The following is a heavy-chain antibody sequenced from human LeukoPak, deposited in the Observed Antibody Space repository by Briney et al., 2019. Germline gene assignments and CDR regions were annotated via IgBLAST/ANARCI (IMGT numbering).Heavy chain of an antibody. CDR3: VLNNHYGSGSYRQGYYYYYMDV. CDR2: VDPEDGEI. D-gene: IGHD3-10*01. CDR1: EYTFTDYY. Sequence: TVKISCKASEYTFTDYYMHWVQQAPGKGLKWWGRVDPEDGEIVYAEKFQGRVTIIADTSTDTAYMELSRLRSEDTAVYYCVLNNHYGSGSYRQGYYYYYMDVWGKGTTVTVSS. J-gene: IGHJ6*03. V-gene: IGHV1-69-2*01.